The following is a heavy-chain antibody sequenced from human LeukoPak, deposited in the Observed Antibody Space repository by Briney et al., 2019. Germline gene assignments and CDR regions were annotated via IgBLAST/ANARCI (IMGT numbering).Heavy chain of an antibody. CDR1: GYFISNGYY. J-gene: IGHJ5*02. CDR2: LGRISISGST. CDR3: ARGSLLWFGELDWFDP. Sequence: PSETLSLTCTVSGYFISNGYYWGWLRQPAGKGLEWIGRLGRISISGSTNYNPSLKGRVTMSVDTSKNQFSLKLSSVTAADTAVYYCARGSLLWFGELDWFDPWGQGTLVTVSS. V-gene: IGHV4-4*07. D-gene: IGHD3-10*01.